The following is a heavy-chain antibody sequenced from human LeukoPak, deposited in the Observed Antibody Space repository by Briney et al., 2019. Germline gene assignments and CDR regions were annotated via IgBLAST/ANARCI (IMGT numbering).Heavy chain of an antibody. CDR2: ISWNSGSI. D-gene: IGHD2-15*01. CDR1: GFTFEYYA. Sequence: PGGSLRHSCAASGFTFEYYAMPWVPHAPGEGLEGVSGISWNSGSIGYADSVKGRFTISRDNAKNSLYLQMNSLRAEDTALYYCAKDIGGDFDYWGQGTLVTVSS. J-gene: IGHJ4*02. CDR3: AKDIGGDFDY. V-gene: IGHV3-9*01.